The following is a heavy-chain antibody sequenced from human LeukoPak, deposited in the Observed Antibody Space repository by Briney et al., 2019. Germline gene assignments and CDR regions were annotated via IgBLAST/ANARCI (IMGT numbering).Heavy chain of an antibody. D-gene: IGHD3-10*01. CDR1: GGSISSYY. J-gene: IGHJ4*02. CDR3: ARLVRGARTYYFDY. Sequence: PSETLSLTCTVSGGSISSYYWSWTRQPPGKGLEWIGYIYYSGSTNYNPSLKSRVTISVDTSKNQFSLKLSSVTAADTAVYYCARLVRGARTYYFDYWGQGTLVTVSS. V-gene: IGHV4-59*08. CDR2: IYYSGST.